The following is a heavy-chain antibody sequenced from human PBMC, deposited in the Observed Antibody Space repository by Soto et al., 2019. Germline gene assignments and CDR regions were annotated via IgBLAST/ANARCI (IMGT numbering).Heavy chain of an antibody. D-gene: IGHD2-21*02. J-gene: IGHJ4*02. V-gene: IGHV3-64*01. Sequence: GGSLRLSCAASGFTFSSYAMHWVRQAPGKGLEYVSAISSNGGSTYYANSVKGRFTISRDNSKNTLYLQMGSLRAEDMAVYYCARGDCGGDCYTPDYFDYWGQGTLVTVSS. CDR1: GFTFSSYA. CDR3: ARGDCGGDCYTPDYFDY. CDR2: ISSNGGST.